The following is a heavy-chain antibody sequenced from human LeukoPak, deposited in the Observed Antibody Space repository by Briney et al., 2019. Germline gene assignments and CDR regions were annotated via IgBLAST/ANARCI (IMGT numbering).Heavy chain of an antibody. CDR2: IYYSGST. CDR3: ARLPAGDYSNWFDP. CDR1: GGSISSGGYY. Sequence: ASETLSLTCTVSGGSISSGGYYWSWIRQHPGKGLEWIGYIYYSGSTNYNPSLKSRVTISVDTSKNQFSLKLSSVTAADTAVYYCARLPAGDYSNWFDPWGQGTLVTVSS. J-gene: IGHJ5*02. V-gene: IGHV4-61*08. D-gene: IGHD4-17*01.